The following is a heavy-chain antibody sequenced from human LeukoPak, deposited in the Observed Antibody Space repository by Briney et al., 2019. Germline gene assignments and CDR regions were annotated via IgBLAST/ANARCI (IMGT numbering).Heavy chain of an antibody. V-gene: IGHV5-51*01. D-gene: IGHD3-22*01. CDR1: GYRFTSYW. CDR2: IYPGESDT. Sequence: GESLKISFKGSGYRFTSYWIGWVRQMPGKGLEWMGIIYPGESDTRYSPSFQGQVTISADKSISTAYLQWSSLKASDTAMYYCARLDYDSSGSYFDYWGQGTLVTVSS. CDR3: ARLDYDSSGSYFDY. J-gene: IGHJ4*02.